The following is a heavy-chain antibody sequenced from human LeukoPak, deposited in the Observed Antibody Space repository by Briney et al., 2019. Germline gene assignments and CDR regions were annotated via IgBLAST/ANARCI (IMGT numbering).Heavy chain of an antibody. D-gene: IGHD3-3*01. Sequence: SETLSLTCTVSGGSISSYYWSWIWQPPGKGLEWIGYIYYSGSTNYNPSLKSRVTISVDTSKNQFSLKLSSVTAADTAVYYCARGPSYYDFWSGQGAFDIWGQGTMVTVSS. V-gene: IGHV4-59*01. CDR2: IYYSGST. CDR1: GGSISSYY. CDR3: ARGPSYYDFWSGQGAFDI. J-gene: IGHJ3*02.